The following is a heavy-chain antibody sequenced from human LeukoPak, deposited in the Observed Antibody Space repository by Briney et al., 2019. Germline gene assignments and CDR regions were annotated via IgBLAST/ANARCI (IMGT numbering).Heavy chain of an antibody. J-gene: IGHJ4*02. CDR3: SRESGAFCPFGY. CDR1: GVSIRSTNW. Sequence: PSETLSLTCGVSGVSIRSTNWWSWVRQPPGQGLEWIGEISLSGQTNYSPSLNGRVTMSLDESRNQHSLNLTSVTAADTAIYYCSRESGAFCPFGYWGQGTLVIVPP. CDR2: ISLSGQT. D-gene: IGHD1-26*01. V-gene: IGHV4/OR15-8*02.